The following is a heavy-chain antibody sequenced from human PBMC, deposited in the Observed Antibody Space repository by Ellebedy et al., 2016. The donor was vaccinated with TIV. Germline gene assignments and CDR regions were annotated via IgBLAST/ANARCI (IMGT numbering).Heavy chain of an antibody. J-gene: IGHJ6*02. CDR1: GGTFSSYA. CDR2: IIPIFGTA. CDR3: AAPAGCGGSCYQRWPEHYGMDV. V-gene: IGHV1-69*13. Sequence: SVKVSXXASGGTFSSYAISWVRQAPGQGLEWMGGIIPIFGTANYAQKFQGRVTITADESTSTAYMELSSLRSEDTAVYYCAAPAGCGGSCYQRWPEHYGMDVWGQGTTVTVSS. D-gene: IGHD2-15*01.